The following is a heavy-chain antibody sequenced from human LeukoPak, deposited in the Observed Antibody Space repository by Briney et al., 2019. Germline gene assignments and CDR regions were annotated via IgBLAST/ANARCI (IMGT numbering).Heavy chain of an antibody. D-gene: IGHD3-3*01. CDR2: IRCDGSNK. CDR3: AKGRPSIFGVVMGFDY. CDR1: GFTFSSYG. Sequence: PGGSLRLSCAASGFTFSSYGMHWVRQAPGKGLEWVAFIRCDGSNKYYADSVKGRFTISRDNSKNTLYLQMNSLRAEDTAVYYCAKGRPSIFGVVMGFDYWGQGTLVTVSS. J-gene: IGHJ4*02. V-gene: IGHV3-30*02.